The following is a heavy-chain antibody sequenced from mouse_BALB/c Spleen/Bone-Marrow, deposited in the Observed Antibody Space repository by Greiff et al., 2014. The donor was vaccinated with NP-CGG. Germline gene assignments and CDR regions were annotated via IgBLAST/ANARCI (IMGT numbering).Heavy chain of an antibody. CDR2: IYPGDGDT. CDR1: GYAFSSSW. J-gene: IGHJ4*01. V-gene: IGHV1-82*01. Sequence: QVQLQQSGPELVKPGASVKISCKASGYAFSSSWMNWVKQRPGQDLEWIGRIYPGDGDTSYNGKFKGKATLTADKSSSTAYMQLSSLTSVDSAVYFCARSDGYCTMDYWGQGTSVTVSS. CDR3: ARSDGYCTMDY. D-gene: IGHD2-3*01.